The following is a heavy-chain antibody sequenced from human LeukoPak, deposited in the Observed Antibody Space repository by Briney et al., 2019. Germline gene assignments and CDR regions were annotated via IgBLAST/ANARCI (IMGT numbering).Heavy chain of an antibody. J-gene: IGHJ4*02. CDR1: KFTFSTYY. D-gene: IGHD1-14*01. CDR2: INQDGSEK. CDR3: VRDGDSANLDLDY. V-gene: IGHV3-7*01. Sequence: PGGSLRLSCAAPKFTFSTYYMSSVRQAPRKGLEWVANINQDGSEKYYVDSVKGRFTISRDNGKNSVYLQMNSLRAEDTAVYYCVRDGDSANLDLDYWGQGTLVTVSS.